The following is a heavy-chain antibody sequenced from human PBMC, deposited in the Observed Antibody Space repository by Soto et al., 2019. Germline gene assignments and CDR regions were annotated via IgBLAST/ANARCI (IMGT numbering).Heavy chain of an antibody. J-gene: IGHJ4*02. CDR1: GFTFSGGC. CDR2: IKHDVGVE. V-gene: IGHV3-7*03. D-gene: IGHD2-2*01. CDR3: APAPSNNGCYRFDL. Sequence: PXVSLRLPFEASGFTFSGGCRSGVRQAPGEELEGGAGIKHDVGVEYSVASVKGRFTISRDNAKKLLYLQMNGLRPEDTALYYCAPAPSNNGCYRFDLWGQRTLVLVSS.